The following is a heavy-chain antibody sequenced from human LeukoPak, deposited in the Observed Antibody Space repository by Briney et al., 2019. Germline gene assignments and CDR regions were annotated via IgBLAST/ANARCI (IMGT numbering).Heavy chain of an antibody. D-gene: IGHD3-22*01. Sequence: ASVKVSCKVSGYTLTELSMHWVRQAPGKGLEWMGGFDPEDGETIYAQKFQGGVTMTEDTSTDTAYMELSSLRSEDTAVYYCATGQPRITMIVVVPGGYYFDYWGQETLVTVSS. J-gene: IGHJ4*02. V-gene: IGHV1-24*01. CDR2: FDPEDGET. CDR1: GYTLTELS. CDR3: ATGQPRITMIVVVPGGYYFDY.